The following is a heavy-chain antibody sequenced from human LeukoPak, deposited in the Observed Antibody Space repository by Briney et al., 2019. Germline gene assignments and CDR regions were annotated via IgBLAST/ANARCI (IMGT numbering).Heavy chain of an antibody. D-gene: IGHD5-24*01. V-gene: IGHV1-69*04. CDR1: GGSFSSYS. CDR2: IIPVLDIA. CDR3: ARESRAGYARWPLPFQH. Sequence: ASVKVSFKASGGSFSSYSINWVRQAPGQGLEWIGRIIPVLDIANYAQKFKGRITMTADKSTSTAYMELSSLRFEDTAIYYCARESRAGYARWPLPFQHWGQGTLVTVSS. J-gene: IGHJ1*01.